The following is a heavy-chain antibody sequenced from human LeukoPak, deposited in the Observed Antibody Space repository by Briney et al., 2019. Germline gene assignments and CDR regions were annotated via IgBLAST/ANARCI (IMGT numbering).Heavy chain of an antibody. V-gene: IGHV1-8*03. J-gene: IGHJ1*01. CDR3: ARGCEPPGYFQH. CDR2: MNPNSGNT. CDR1: GYTSTSYD. Sequence: ASVKVSCKASGYTSTSYDINWVRQATGQGLEWMGWMNPNSGNTGYAQKFQGRVTITRNTSISTAYMELSSLRSEDTAVYYCARGCEPPGYFQHWGQGTLVTVSS.